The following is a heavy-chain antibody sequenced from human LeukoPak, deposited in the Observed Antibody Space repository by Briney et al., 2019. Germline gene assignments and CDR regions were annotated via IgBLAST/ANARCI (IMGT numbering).Heavy chain of an antibody. CDR3: ARGYRTEYYYYYMDV. D-gene: IGHD1-1*01. CDR1: GYTFNSYG. V-gene: IGHV1-18*01. Sequence: ASVKVSCKTSGYTFNSYGISWVRQAPGQGLAWMGWINPYNGNTNYAQNLQGRVTMTTDTSTSTAYMELRSLRSDDTAVYYCARGYRTEYYYYYMDVWGKGTTVTVSS. CDR2: INPYNGNT. J-gene: IGHJ6*03.